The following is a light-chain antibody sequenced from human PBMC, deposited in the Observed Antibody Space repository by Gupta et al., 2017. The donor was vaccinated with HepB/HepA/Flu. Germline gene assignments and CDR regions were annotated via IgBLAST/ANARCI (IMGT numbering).Light chain of an antibody. CDR2: FDS. J-gene: IGLJ1*01. CDR3: QVWDNNGNYV. CDR1: NIGSKR. V-gene: IGLV3-21*04. Sequence: SYVLTQPPSVSVAPGGTASIACGGNNIGSKRVHWYQQRPGQAPLLVMYFDSDRPAGIPERFSGSNSGNTATLTINRVEAEDEADYYCQVWDNNGNYVFGSGTKVTAL.